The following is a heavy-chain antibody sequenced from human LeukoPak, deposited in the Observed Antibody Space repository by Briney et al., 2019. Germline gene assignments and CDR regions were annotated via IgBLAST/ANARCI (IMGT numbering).Heavy chain of an antibody. CDR2: ISTYNGNT. Sequence: GASVKVSCKAFGYTFTNYGITWVRQAPGQGLEWMGWISTYNGNTDYAQKLQGRVTMTTDTSTSTAYMELRSLRSDDTAVYYCARDAAYGLRYYYGMDVWGQGTTVTVSS. J-gene: IGHJ6*02. V-gene: IGHV1-18*01. CDR1: GYTFTNYG. D-gene: IGHD4-17*01. CDR3: ARDAAYGLRYYYGMDV.